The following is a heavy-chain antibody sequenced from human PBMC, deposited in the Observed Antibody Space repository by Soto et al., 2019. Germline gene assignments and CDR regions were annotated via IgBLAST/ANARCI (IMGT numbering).Heavy chain of an antibody. CDR2: INPNIGKG. D-gene: IGHD5-18*01. CDR1: GHTFTSYD. CDR3: ARDRGHPRGYSYGLKLLDYYYYYGMDV. V-gene: IGHV1-8*01. J-gene: IGHJ6*02. Sequence: ASVKVYCKASGHTFTSYDINLVRQATGQGLDWRGCINPNIGKGDYAQKFQGRVTMTTNTSTSTAYMELRSLRSDDTAVYYCARDRGHPRGYSYGLKLLDYYYYYGMDVWGQGTTVTVSS.